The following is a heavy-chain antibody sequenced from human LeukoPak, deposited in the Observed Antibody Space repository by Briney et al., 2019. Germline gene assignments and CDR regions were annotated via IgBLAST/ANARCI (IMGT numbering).Heavy chain of an antibody. V-gene: IGHV5-51*01. CDR1: GYIFTNYW. J-gene: IGHJ3*02. Sequence: GESLKISCKASGYIFTNYWIGWVRQMPGKGLEWMGVIYPSDSDTRYSPSFQGQVTNSADKSITTAYLQWSSLKASDTAMYYCARHKGFDIWGQGTMVTVSS. CDR3: ARHKGFDI. CDR2: IYPSDSDT.